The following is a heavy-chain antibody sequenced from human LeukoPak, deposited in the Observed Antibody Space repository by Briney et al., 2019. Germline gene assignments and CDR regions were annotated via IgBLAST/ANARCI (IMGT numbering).Heavy chain of an antibody. CDR2: IRSKAYGGTT. J-gene: IGHJ4*02. Sequence: GGSLRLSCTASGFTFGDYAMSWVRQAPGKGLEWVGFIRSKAYGGTTEYAASVKGRFTISRDDSKSIAYLQMNSLKTEDTAVYYCTRRITIFGVVTRDDYWGQGTLVTVSS. CDR1: GFTFGDYA. V-gene: IGHV3-49*04. D-gene: IGHD3-3*01. CDR3: TRRITIFGVVTRDDY.